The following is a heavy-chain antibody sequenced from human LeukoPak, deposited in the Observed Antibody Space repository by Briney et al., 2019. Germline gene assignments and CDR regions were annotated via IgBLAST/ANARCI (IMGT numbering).Heavy chain of an antibody. CDR1: GGSFSGYY. J-gene: IGHJ4*02. CDR2: INHSGST. CDR3: ARGRSGDYVWGSYLRGVRNYFDY. D-gene: IGHD3-16*01. V-gene: IGHV4-34*01. Sequence: PSETLSLTCAVYGGSFSGYYWSWIRQPPGKGLEWIGEINHSGSTNYNPSLKSRVTISVDTSKNQFSLKLSSVTAADTAVYYCARGRSGDYVWGSYLRGVRNYFDYWAQGTVVSVSS.